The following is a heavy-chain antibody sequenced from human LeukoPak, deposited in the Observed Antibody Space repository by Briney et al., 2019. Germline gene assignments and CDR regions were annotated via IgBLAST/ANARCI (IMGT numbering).Heavy chain of an antibody. J-gene: IGHJ5*02. D-gene: IGHD2-2*01. CDR2: LYASGTT. Sequence: SETLSLTCTVSGGSIGSYYWSWIRQPAGKGLEWIGRLYASGTTYYTPSLKSRVTMSVDTSKNQFSLKLSSVTAADTAVYYCARGRPDIVVVPAAWIDPWGQGTLVTVSS. CDR1: GGSIGSYY. V-gene: IGHV4-4*07. CDR3: ARGRPDIVVVPAAWIDP.